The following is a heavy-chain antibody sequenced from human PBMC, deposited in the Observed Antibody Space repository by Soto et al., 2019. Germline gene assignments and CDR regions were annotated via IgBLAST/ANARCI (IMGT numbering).Heavy chain of an antibody. Sequence: EVRLLESGGGLVKPGGSLRLSCAPSGLTFSNYAMSWVRQAPGGGLEWVSSMSGSRSTTYYADSVRGRFTISRVRSKNTLYLQMSSLRAEDTALYYCAKIQERELPRVIDFWGQGTLVTVSS. V-gene: IGHV3-23*01. CDR1: GLTFSNYA. CDR3: AKIQERELPRVIDF. CDR2: MSGSRSTT. D-gene: IGHD1-7*01. J-gene: IGHJ4*02.